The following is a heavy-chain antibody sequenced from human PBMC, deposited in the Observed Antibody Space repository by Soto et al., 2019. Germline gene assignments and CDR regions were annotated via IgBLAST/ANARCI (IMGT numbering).Heavy chain of an antibody. Sequence: GGSLRLSCAASGFTFSSYAMHWVRQAPGKGLEWVAVISYDGSNKYYADSVKGRFTISRDNSKNTLYLQMNSLRAEDTAVYYCARAPSVVVFDYWGQGTLVTVSS. CDR1: GFTFSSYA. V-gene: IGHV3-30-3*01. CDR2: ISYDGSNK. J-gene: IGHJ4*02. D-gene: IGHD2-15*01. CDR3: ARAPSVVVFDY.